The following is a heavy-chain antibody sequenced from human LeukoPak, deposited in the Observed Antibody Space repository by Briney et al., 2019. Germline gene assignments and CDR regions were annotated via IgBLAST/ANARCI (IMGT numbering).Heavy chain of an antibody. Sequence: SETLSLTCTVSGGSISSGGYYWSWIRQPPGKGLEWIGSIHYSGTTYYNPSLKSRVTISLDTSKNQFTLELTSVTAADTAVFYCARVSGGSYFYYYYYMDIWGKGTTVTVSS. D-gene: IGHD1-26*01. CDR3: ARVSGGSYFYYYYYMDI. J-gene: IGHJ6*03. V-gene: IGHV4-39*06. CDR2: IHYSGTT. CDR1: GGSISSGGYY.